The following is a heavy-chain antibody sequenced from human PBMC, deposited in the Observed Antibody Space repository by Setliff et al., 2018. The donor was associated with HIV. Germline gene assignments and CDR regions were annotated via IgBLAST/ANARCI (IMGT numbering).Heavy chain of an antibody. CDR3: ARTQEGPGGNYFNL. CDR2: INPNSGGRT. V-gene: IGHV1-46*01. Sequence: GASVKVSCKASGYTFTGYYMHWVRQAPGQGLEWMGRINPNSGGRTSYPQEFQGRVTMTRDTSTSTLYMELSSLRSEDTAMYYCARTQEGPGGNYFNLWGQGTLVTVSS. CDR1: GYTFTGYY. D-gene: IGHD3-16*01. J-gene: IGHJ4*02.